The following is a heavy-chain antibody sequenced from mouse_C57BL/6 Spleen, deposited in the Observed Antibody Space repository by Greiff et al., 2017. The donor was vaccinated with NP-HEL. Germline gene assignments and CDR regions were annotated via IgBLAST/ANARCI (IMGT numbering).Heavy chain of an antibody. CDR2: IDPETGGT. D-gene: IGHD2-1*01. J-gene: IGHJ2*01. CDR1: GYTFTDYE. Sequence: QVQLQQSGAELVRPGASVTLSCKASGYTFTDYEMHWVKQTPVHGLEWIGAIDPETGGTAYNQKFKGKARLTADKSSSTAYMELRSLTSEDSAVYYCTRVGNPYFDYWGQGTTLTVSS. CDR3: TRVGNPYFDY. V-gene: IGHV1-15*01.